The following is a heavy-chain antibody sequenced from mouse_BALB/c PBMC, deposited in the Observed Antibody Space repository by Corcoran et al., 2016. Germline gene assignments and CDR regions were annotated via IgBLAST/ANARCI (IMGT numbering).Heavy chain of an antibody. V-gene: IGHV14-3*02. D-gene: IGHD3-2*01. CDR1: GFNIKDTY. J-gene: IGHJ2*01. CDR2: IDPANGNT. Sequence: EVQLQQSGAELVKPGASVKLSCTASGFNIKDTYMHWVKQRPEQGLEWIGRIDPANGNTKYDPKFQGKATITADTSSNTAYLQLSSLTSEDTAVYYFAQTARATWGQGTTLTVSS. CDR3: AQTARAT.